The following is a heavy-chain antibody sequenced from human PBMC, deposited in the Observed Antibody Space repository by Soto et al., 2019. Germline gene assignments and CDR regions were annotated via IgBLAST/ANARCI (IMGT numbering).Heavy chain of an antibody. J-gene: IGHJ5*02. D-gene: IGHD3-3*01. V-gene: IGHV4-31*03. CDR1: GGSISSGGYY. CDR2: IYYSGST. Sequence: KTSETLSLTCTVSGGSISSGGYYWSWIRQHPGKGLEWIGYIYYSGSTYYNPSLKSRVTISVDTSKNQFSLKLSSVTAADTAVYYCARDHAGRFLEWLSPGWFDPWGQGTLVTVSS. CDR3: ARDHAGRFLEWLSPGWFDP.